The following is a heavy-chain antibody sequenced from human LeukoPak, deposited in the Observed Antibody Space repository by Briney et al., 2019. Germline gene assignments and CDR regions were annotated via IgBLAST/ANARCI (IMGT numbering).Heavy chain of an antibody. V-gene: IGHV4-34*01. Sequence: SETLSLTCDVNGGPFRLYYWNWVRQPPGKGLEWIGEINHSGSTNYNPSLESRVTISVDTSKNQFSLKLTSVTAADTAVYFCAINVWSLGYYYYSMDVWGKGTTVTVSS. D-gene: IGHD3-22*01. CDR3: AINVWSLGYYYYSMDV. J-gene: IGHJ6*03. CDR1: GGPFRLYY. CDR2: INHSGST.